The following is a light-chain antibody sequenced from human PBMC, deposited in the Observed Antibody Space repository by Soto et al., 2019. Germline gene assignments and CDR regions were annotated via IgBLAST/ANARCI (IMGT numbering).Light chain of an antibody. Sequence: DIQMTQSPSSLSASVRDRVTITFLASQSISSYLNWYQQKPGKAPKLLIYAASSLQSGVPSRFSGSGSGTDFTLTVSSLQPEDFATYYCQQSYSTPRTFGQGTKVDIK. CDR2: AAS. V-gene: IGKV1-39*01. CDR1: QSISSY. J-gene: IGKJ1*01. CDR3: QQSYSTPRT.